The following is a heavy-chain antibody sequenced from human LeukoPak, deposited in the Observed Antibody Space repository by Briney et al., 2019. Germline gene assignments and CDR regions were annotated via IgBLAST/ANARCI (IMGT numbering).Heavy chain of an antibody. Sequence: PGGSLRLSCAASGFTFSSYSMNWVRQAPGKGLEWVSSISSSDSYIYYADSVKGRFTISRDNAKNSLYLQMNSLRAEDTAVYYCARDLYNWNYAGLIGYWGQGTLVTVSS. J-gene: IGHJ4*02. CDR2: ISSSDSYI. D-gene: IGHD1-7*01. V-gene: IGHV3-21*01. CDR3: ARDLYNWNYAGLIGY. CDR1: GFTFSSYS.